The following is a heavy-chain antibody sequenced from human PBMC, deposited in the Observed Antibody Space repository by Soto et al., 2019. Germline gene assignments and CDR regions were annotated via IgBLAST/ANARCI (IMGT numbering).Heavy chain of an antibody. V-gene: IGHV3-30*18. Sequence: HPGGSLRLSCAASGFTFSSYGMHWVRQAPGKGLEWVAVISYDGSNKYYADSVKGRFTISRDNSKNTLYLQMNSLRAEDTAVYYCAKDTRRITMVRGVINHWGQGTLVTVSS. J-gene: IGHJ4*02. CDR1: GFTFSSYG. D-gene: IGHD3-10*01. CDR2: ISYDGSNK. CDR3: AKDTRRITMVRGVINH.